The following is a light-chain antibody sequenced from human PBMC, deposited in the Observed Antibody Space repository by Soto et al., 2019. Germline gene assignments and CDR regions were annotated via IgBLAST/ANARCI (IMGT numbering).Light chain of an antibody. J-gene: IGKJ1*01. Sequence: EVVLTQSPGTLSLSPGESATLSCRASQRVISYLNWYQQRPGQSPRLLVYDTSSRATGIPDRFSGSGSGTDFTLTISRLEPEDFVVYYCQQYGSSPQTFGQGTKVDIK. CDR2: DTS. V-gene: IGKV3-20*01. CDR1: QRVISY. CDR3: QQYGSSPQT.